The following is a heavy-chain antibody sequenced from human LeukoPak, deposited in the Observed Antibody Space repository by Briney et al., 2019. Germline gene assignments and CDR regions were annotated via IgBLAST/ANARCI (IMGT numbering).Heavy chain of an antibody. CDR1: GYTFTSYA. V-gene: IGHV1-3*01. CDR3: ARDEIYCGGDRSTLDY. J-gene: IGHJ4*02. CDR2: INAGNGNT. Sequence: GASVTVSCTASGYTFTSYAMHWVRQAPGQRLEWMGWINAGNGNTKYSQKFQGRVTITRDTSASTAYMELSSLRSEDTAVYYCARDEIYCGGDRSTLDYWGQGTLVTVSS. D-gene: IGHD2-21*02.